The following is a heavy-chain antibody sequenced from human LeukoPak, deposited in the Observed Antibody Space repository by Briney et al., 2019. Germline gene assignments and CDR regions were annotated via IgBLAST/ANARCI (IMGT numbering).Heavy chain of an antibody. CDR1: GGSISSYY. CDR2: IYYSGST. Sequence: SETLSLTCTVSGGSISSYYWSWIRQPPGKGLEWIGYIYYSGSTNYNPSLKSRVTISVDTSKNQFSLELSSVTAADTAVYYCARGLDLGDYDYVWGSYRSYYFDYWGQGTLVTVSS. D-gene: IGHD3-16*02. CDR3: ARGLDLGDYDYVWGSYRSYYFDY. J-gene: IGHJ4*02. V-gene: IGHV4-59*08.